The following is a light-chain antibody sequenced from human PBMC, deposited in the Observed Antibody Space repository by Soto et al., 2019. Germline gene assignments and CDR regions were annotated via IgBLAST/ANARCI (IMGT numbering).Light chain of an antibody. CDR1: QSVLYSSNNKNY. CDR2: WAS. J-gene: IGKJ4*01. CDR3: QQYYSTTLT. V-gene: IGKV4-1*01. Sequence: DIVMTQSPDSLAVSLGERATINCKSSQSVLYSSNNKNYLAWYQQKPGQPPKLLIYWASTREYGVPDRFSGSGSGKDFTLTISSLQAEDVAVYYCQQYYSTTLTFGGGTKVEIK.